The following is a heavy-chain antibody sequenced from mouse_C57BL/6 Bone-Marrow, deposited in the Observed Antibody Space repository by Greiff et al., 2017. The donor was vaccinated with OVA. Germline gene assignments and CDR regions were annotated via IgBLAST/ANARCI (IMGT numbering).Heavy chain of an antibody. Sequence: VNVVESGAELARPGASVKLSCKASGYTFTSYGISWVKQRTGQGLEWIGEIYPRSGNTYYNEKFKGKATLTADKSSSTAYMELRSLTSEDSAVYFCARGDKDGAAWFAYGGQGTLVTVSA. J-gene: IGHJ3*01. CDR1: GYTFTSYG. CDR2: IYPRSGNT. CDR3: ARGDKDGAAWFAY. D-gene: IGHD1-1*02. V-gene: IGHV1-81*01.